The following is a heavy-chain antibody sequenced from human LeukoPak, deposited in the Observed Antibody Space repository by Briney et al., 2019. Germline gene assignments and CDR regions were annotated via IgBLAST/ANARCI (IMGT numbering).Heavy chain of an antibody. Sequence: QPGGSLRLSCAVSGFTFDDYAMPWVRQAPGKGLEWVSGISWNSGSIGYADSVKGRFTISRDNAKNSLYLQMNSLRAEDTALYYCAKDVGSGWYAPIDYWGQGTLVTVSS. CDR3: AKDVGSGWYAPIDY. J-gene: IGHJ4*02. V-gene: IGHV3-9*01. CDR1: GFTFDDYA. D-gene: IGHD6-19*01. CDR2: ISWNSGSI.